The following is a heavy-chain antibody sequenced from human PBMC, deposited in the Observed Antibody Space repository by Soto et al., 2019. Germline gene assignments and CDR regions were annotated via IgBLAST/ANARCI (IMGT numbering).Heavy chain of an antibody. CDR2: LDPSDSYT. V-gene: IGHV5-10-1*01. CDR1: GYSFTRYW. D-gene: IGHD6-19*01. J-gene: IGHJ4*02. CDR3: ARHLTSSCNCDV. Sequence: PGESLKISCKASGYSFTRYWISWVRQMPGKGLEWMGRLDPSDSYTSYSPSFQGHVTISTDKSISTAYLQWSSLKASDSAMYYCARHLTSSCNCDVWGQRTLDTVSS.